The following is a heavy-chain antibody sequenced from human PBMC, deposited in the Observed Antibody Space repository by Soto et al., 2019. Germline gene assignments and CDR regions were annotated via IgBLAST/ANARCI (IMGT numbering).Heavy chain of an antibody. CDR2: IYFTGAT. Sequence: QLQLQESGPGLVRPSETLSLTSSVSSGSISSSTYHWAWIRQPPGKGLEWIGSIYFTGATYYSPSLKTRVTLFVDTSKNLFSLRLNSVTAADTAIYYCAAEISSAGHYWGQGTLVTVSS. CDR1: SGSISSSTYH. V-gene: IGHV4-39*01. J-gene: IGHJ4*02. CDR3: AAEISSAGHY. D-gene: IGHD6-13*01.